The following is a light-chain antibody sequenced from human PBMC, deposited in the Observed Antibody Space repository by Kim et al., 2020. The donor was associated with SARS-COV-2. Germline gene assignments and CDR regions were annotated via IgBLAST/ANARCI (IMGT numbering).Light chain of an antibody. CDR3: QKYNSAPWT. CDR1: QDIANS. Sequence: IQMTQSPSSLSASVGDRVTITCRASQDIANSSAWYQQKPGKVPKVLIYAASTLQSGVPSRFSGSGSGTEFTLTIGSLQTEDVATYYCQKYNSAPWTFGPGTKVDIK. V-gene: IGKV1-27*01. J-gene: IGKJ1*01. CDR2: AAS.